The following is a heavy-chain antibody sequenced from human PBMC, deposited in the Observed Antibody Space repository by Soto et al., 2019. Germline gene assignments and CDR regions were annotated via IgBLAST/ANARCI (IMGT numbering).Heavy chain of an antibody. V-gene: IGHV4-31*03. CDR1: GDSINSRDYY. J-gene: IGHJ6*02. CDR3: ARDRRFLLSRGGYYFYAMDV. D-gene: IGHD3-3*01. Sequence: SETLSLTCTVSGDSINSRDYYWSWIRQPPGKGLEWIGYIYYSGSTYYHPSLKSRVSISVSVDTSKNQLSLRLSSVTAADTAVYYCARDRRFLLSRGGYYFYAMDVWGQGTTVTVSS. CDR2: IYYSGST.